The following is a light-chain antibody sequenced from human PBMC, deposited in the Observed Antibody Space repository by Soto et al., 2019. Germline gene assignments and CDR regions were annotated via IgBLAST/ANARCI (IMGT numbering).Light chain of an antibody. Sequence: AIQLTQSPCSRSASAGGGGTITCRASQGIRDELGWYQQKAGKAPNLLISAASRLQSGVPSRFSGRGSGTDFTLTISSLQPEDFATYYCLQDYDYPRTFGQGTKVDIK. V-gene: IGKV1-6*01. CDR3: LQDYDYPRT. CDR1: QGIRDE. J-gene: IGKJ1*01. CDR2: AAS.